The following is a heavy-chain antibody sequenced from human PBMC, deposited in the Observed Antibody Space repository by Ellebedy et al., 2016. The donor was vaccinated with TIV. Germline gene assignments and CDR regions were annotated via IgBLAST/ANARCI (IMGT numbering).Heavy chain of an antibody. J-gene: IGHJ5*02. D-gene: IGHD3-9*01. CDR2: ISSRSSTI. CDR1: GFTFSSYS. Sequence: GESLKISCAASGFTFSSYSMNWVRQAPGKGLEWVSYISSRSSTIYYADSVKGRFTISRDNAKNSLYLQMNSLRSEDTAVYYCATDLFRSYFDWLLPSTGFDPWGQGTLVTVSS. CDR3: ATDLFRSYFDWLLPSTGFDP. V-gene: IGHV3-48*01.